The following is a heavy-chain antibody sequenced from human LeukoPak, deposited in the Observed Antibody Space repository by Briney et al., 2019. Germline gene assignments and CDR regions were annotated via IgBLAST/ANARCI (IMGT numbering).Heavy chain of an antibody. CDR3: ASHGYSSGWGYYYMDV. V-gene: IGHV1-18*01. CDR2: ISAYNGNT. D-gene: IGHD6-19*01. J-gene: IGHJ6*03. CDR1: GYTFTSYG. Sequence: ASVKVSCKASGYTFTSYGISWVRQAPGQGLEWMGWISAYNGNTNYAQKLQGRVTMTTDTSTSTAYMELRSLRSDDTAVYYCASHGYSSGWGYYYMDVWGKGTTVTVSS.